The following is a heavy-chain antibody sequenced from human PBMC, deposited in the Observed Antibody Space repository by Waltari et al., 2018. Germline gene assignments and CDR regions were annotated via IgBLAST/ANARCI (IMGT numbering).Heavy chain of an antibody. D-gene: IGHD4-17*01. J-gene: IGHJ5*02. Sequence: QVQLQQWGAGLLKPSETLSLTCAVYGGSFSGYYWSWIRQPPGKGLEWIGEINHSGSNNYNSSLKSRVIISIDTSKNQFSLKLSSVTAADTAVYYCAREKRTVTTVGWLDPWGQGTLVTVSS. CDR3: AREKRTVTTVGWLDP. CDR1: GGSFSGYY. CDR2: INHSGSN. V-gene: IGHV4-34*01.